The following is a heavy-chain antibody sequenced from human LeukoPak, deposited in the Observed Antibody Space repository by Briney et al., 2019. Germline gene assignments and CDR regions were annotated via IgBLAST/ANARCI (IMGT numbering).Heavy chain of an antibody. CDR1: GFTFSSYA. CDR3: AKDGVPLWTPSDY. CDR2: ISGSGVST. J-gene: IGHJ4*02. Sequence: GGSLRLSCASSGFTFSSYAMSWVRQAPGKGLEWVSAISGSGVSTYYADSVKGRFTISRDNSKNTLYLQMNSLRAEDTAVYYCAKDGVPLWTPSDYWGQGTLVTVSS. D-gene: IGHD5-18*01. V-gene: IGHV3-23*01.